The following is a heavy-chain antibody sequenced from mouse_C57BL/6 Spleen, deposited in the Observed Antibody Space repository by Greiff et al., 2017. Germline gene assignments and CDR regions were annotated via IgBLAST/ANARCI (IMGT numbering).Heavy chain of an antibody. CDR3: ASHDDGTWLAY. CDR2: IDPNSGGT. CDR1: GYTFTSYW. J-gene: IGHJ3*01. V-gene: IGHV1-72*01. Sequence: QVQLQQSGAELVKPGASVKLSCKASGYTFTSYWMPWVKQRPGRGLEWIGGIDPNSGGTKYNEKFKSKATLTVDKPSSTAYMQLSSLTSEDSAVCECASHDDGTWLAYWGQGTLVTVSA. D-gene: IGHD1-2*01.